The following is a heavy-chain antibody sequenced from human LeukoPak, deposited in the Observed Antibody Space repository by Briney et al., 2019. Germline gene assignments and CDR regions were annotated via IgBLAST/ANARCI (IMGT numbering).Heavy chain of an antibody. CDR1: GYTFTSYG. Sequence: ASVKVSCKASGYTFTSYGISWVRQAPGQGLEWIGWISAYNGNTNYAQKLQGRVTMTTDTSTSTAYMELRSLRSDDTAVYYCARALGTSGTRYYFDYWGQGTLVTVSS. CDR3: ARALGTSGTRYYFDY. J-gene: IGHJ4*02. V-gene: IGHV1-18*01. D-gene: IGHD1-26*01. CDR2: ISAYNGNT.